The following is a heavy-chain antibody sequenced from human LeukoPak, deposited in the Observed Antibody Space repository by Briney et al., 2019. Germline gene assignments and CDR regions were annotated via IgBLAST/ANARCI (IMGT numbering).Heavy chain of an antibody. CDR3: ARTHYGSGSHNWFDP. V-gene: IGHV4-61*01. CDR1: GGPLSIRIYH. D-gene: IGHD3-10*01. CDR2: IYNSEST. Sequence: KPSETLSLTCTVSGGPLSIRIYHCSSIPQPPGKVREWCGYIYNSESTKYNPSLKSRVTISVDTSKIQFSLKLSSVTAADTAVYYCARTHYGSGSHNWFDPWGQGTLVTVSS. J-gene: IGHJ5*02.